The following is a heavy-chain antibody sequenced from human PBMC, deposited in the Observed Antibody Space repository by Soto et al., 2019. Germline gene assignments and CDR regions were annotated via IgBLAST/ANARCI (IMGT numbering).Heavy chain of an antibody. J-gene: IGHJ6*02. CDR1: GFTFSSYG. CDR3: ARAWDSYGMDV. V-gene: IGHV3-33*01. CDR2: IWYDGSNK. Sequence: QVQLVESGGGVVQPGRSLRLSCAASGFTFSSYGMHWVRQAPGKGLEWVAVIWYDGSNKYYADSVKGRFTISRDNSKNTLYLQMNSLRAEDMAVYYCARAWDSYGMDVWGQGTTVTVSS. D-gene: IGHD1-26*01.